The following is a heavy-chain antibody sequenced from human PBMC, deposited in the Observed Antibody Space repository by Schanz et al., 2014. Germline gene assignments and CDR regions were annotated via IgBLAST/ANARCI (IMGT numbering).Heavy chain of an antibody. CDR2: IIPILGIA. D-gene: IGHD2-2*02. CDR1: GYAFSDYG. J-gene: IGHJ6*03. CDR3: AGTYCSSTSCYTGYYYMDV. Sequence: QVQLEQSGAEVKKPGASVKVSCKTSGYAFSDYGITWVRQAPGQGLQWMGRIIPILGIANYAQNFQGRVTITADKSTSTAYMELTSLRSEDTAVYYCAGTYCSSTSCYTGYYYMDVWGKGTSVTVSS. V-gene: IGHV1-69*04.